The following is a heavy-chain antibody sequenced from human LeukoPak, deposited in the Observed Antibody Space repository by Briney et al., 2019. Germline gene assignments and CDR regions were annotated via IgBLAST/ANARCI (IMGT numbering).Heavy chain of an antibody. CDR2: IYPGDSDT. CDR3: ARYSPDVVVAPSAQFDY. D-gene: IGHD2-2*01. J-gene: IGHJ4*02. CDR1: GYTFSSYW. Sequence: GESLKISFKCSGYTFSSYWIAWVRQMPGKGLEWMGIIYPGDSDTRYSPSLEGQVTISADKTISTAYLQWNSLKASDTATYYCARYSPDVVVAPSAQFDYWGQGTLVTVSS. V-gene: IGHV5-51*01.